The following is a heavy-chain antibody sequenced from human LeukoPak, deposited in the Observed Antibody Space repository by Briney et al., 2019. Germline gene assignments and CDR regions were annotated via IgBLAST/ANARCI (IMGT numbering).Heavy chain of an antibody. J-gene: IGHJ4*02. CDR3: ARETLEMASFNRDY. D-gene: IGHD5-24*01. CDR1: GGTFSSYA. Sequence: SVKVSCKASGGTFSSYAISWVRQAPGQGLEWMGGIIPIFGTANYAQKFQGRVTITADESTGTAYMELSSLRSEDTAVYYCARETLEMASFNRDYWGQGTLVTVSS. CDR2: IIPIFGTA. V-gene: IGHV1-69*13.